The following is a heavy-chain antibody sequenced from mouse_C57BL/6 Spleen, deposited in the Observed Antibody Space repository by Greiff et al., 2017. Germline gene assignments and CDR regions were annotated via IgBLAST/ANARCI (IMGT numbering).Heavy chain of an antibody. CDR1: GYTFTSYW. V-gene: IGHV1-50*01. CDR3: ARSRKTYFDY. J-gene: IGHJ2*01. CDR2: IDPADSYT. Sequence: QVQLKQPGAELVKPGASVKLSCKASGYTFTSYWMQWVKQRPGQGLEWIGEIDPADSYTNYNQKFKGKATLTVDTSSSTAYMQLSSLTSEDSAVYYSARSRKTYFDYWGKGTTLTVSS.